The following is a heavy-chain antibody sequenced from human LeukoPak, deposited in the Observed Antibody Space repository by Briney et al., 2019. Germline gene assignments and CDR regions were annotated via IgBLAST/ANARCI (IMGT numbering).Heavy chain of an antibody. CDR1: GFTFSSYA. CDR2: ISYDGSNK. J-gene: IGHJ4*02. CDR3: ARGSDSGWYYYFDY. V-gene: IGHV3-30*04. D-gene: IGHD6-19*01. Sequence: GGSLRLSCAASGFTFSSYAMHWVRQAPGKGLEWVAVISYDGSNKYYADSVKGRFTISRDNSKNTLYLQMNSLRAEDTAVYYCARGSDSGWYYYFDYWGQGTLVTASS.